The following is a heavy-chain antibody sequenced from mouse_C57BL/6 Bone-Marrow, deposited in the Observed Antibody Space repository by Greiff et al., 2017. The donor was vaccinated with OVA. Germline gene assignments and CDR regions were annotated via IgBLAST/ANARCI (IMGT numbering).Heavy chain of an antibody. D-gene: IGHD3-3*01. CDR2: IRSKSNNYAT. J-gene: IGHJ3*01. V-gene: IGHV10-1*01. Sequence: EVHLVESGGGLVQPKGSLKLSCAASGFSFNTYAMNWVRQAPGKGLEWVARIRSKSNNYATYYADSVKDRFTISRDDSESMLYLQMNNLKTEDTAMYYCVRHEGTGPFAYWGQGTLVTVSA. CDR3: VRHEGTGPFAY. CDR1: GFSFNTYA.